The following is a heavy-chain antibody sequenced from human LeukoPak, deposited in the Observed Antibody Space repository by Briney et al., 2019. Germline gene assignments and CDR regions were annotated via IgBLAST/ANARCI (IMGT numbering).Heavy chain of an antibody. Sequence: PGRSLRLSCAASGFTFSSYAMHWGRQAPGKGLEGVAVISYDGSNKYYADSAKGRFTISRDNSNSTLYLQMNSLRVEDTAVYYCESDREDTANLHYFYYWGQGTLLTVSS. CDR1: GFTFSSYA. V-gene: IGHV3-30-3*01. CDR3: ESDREDTANLHYFYY. CDR2: ISYDGSNK. D-gene: IGHD5-18*01. J-gene: IGHJ4*02.